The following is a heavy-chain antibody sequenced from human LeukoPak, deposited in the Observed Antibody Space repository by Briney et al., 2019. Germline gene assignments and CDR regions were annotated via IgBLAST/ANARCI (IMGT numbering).Heavy chain of an antibody. CDR3: ARVGDYCSSTSCYAPTPYYYYYGMDV. D-gene: IGHD2-2*01. CDR2: IIPIFGTA. Sequence: SVKVSCKASGGTFSSYAISWVRQAPGQGLEWMGGIIPIFGTANYAQKFQGRVTITADESTSTAYMELSSLRSEDTAAYYCARVGDYCSSTSCYAPTPYYYYYGMDVWGQGTTVTVSS. V-gene: IGHV1-69*13. J-gene: IGHJ6*02. CDR1: GGTFSSYA.